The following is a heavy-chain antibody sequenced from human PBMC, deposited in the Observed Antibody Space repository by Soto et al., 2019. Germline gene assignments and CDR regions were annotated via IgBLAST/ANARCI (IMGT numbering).Heavy chain of an antibody. CDR3: AGDAQVVLAATVSVWDY. D-gene: IGHD2-15*01. CDR1: GFTFSSYG. J-gene: IGHJ4*02. V-gene: IGHV3-33*01. Sequence: QVQLVESGGGVVQPGRSLRLSCAASGFTFSSYGMHWVRQAPGKGLEWVAVIWYDGSNKYYADFVKGRFTISRDNSKNSRYLKMNTLRAQDTAVYYCAGDAQVVLAATVSVWDYWGQGTLVTDS. CDR2: IWYDGSNK.